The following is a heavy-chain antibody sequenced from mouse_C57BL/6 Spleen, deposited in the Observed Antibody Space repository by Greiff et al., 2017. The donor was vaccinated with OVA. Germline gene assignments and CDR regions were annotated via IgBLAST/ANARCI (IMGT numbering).Heavy chain of an antibody. CDR2: FHPYNDDT. Sequence: VKLMESGAELVKPGASVKMSCKASGYTFTTYPIEWMKQNHGKSLEWIGNFHPYNDDTKYNEKFKGKATLTVEKSSSTVYLELSRLTSDDSAVYYCARGTVVATRGYYFDYWGQGTTLTVSS. D-gene: IGHD1-1*01. CDR3: ARGTVVATRGYYFDY. CDR1: GYTFTTYP. V-gene: IGHV1-47*01. J-gene: IGHJ2*01.